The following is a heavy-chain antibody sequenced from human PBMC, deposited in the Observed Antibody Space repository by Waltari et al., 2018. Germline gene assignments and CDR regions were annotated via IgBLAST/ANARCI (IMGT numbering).Heavy chain of an antibody. CDR2: ISPICSTA. V-gene: IGHV1-69*14. J-gene: IGHJ6*03. CDR3: ARKDRYYDYMDV. Sequence: HVQLVQSGAAVTKPGSSVKVSCPASGGPFCSYAISRVRQAPGQGLEWMGGISPICSTANYAQKLHRRVMITEDKSTSTAHMVLSRMRADDTAVYYGARKDRYYDYMDVWGKGTTVTVSS. CDR1: GGPFCSYA.